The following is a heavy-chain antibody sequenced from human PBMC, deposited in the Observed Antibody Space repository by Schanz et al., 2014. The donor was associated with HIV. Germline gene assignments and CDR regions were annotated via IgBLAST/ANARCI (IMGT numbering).Heavy chain of an antibody. D-gene: IGHD3-10*01. CDR1: GITFSSSV. J-gene: IGHJ4*02. CDR2: VWYDGSNK. CDR3: ARDGSLNRGFDY. Sequence: QVQVVESGGGVVQPGRSLRLSCAASGITFSSSVMHWVRQAPGKGLDWVALVWYDGSNKYYVDSVKGRFTISRDNSKNTLHLQMNSLRAEDTAVYYCARDGSLNRGFDYWGQGTLVTVSS. V-gene: IGHV3-33*08.